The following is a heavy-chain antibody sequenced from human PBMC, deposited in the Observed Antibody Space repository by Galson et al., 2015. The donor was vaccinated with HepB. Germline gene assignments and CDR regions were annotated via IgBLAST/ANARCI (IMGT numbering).Heavy chain of an antibody. V-gene: IGHV5-10-1*01. Sequence: QSGAEVKKPGESLRISCKGSGYSFTSYWISWVRQMPGKGLEWMGRIDPSDSYTNYSPSFQGHVTISADKSISTAYLQWSSLKASDTAMYYCASGRYIVNIAAADFDYWGQGTLVTVSS. CDR2: IDPSDSYT. CDR1: GYSFTSYW. D-gene: IGHD6-13*01. CDR3: ASGRYIVNIAAADFDY. J-gene: IGHJ4*02.